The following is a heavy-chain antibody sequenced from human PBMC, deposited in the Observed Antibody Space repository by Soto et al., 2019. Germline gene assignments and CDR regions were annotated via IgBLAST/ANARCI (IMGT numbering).Heavy chain of an antibody. CDR3: AKDMHPNYYYDTSGPVACFDN. CDR1: GFTLSNYG. V-gene: IGHV3-23*01. CDR2: IRGSDYST. D-gene: IGHD3-22*01. Sequence: GGSLRLSCAASGFTLSNYGMSWVRQAPGKGLEWVSGIRGSDYSTYYADAVKGRFIISRDNSKNTLFLYMNSLRAEDTAVYFCAKDMHPNYYYDTSGPVACFDNWGLGTLVTASS. J-gene: IGHJ4*02.